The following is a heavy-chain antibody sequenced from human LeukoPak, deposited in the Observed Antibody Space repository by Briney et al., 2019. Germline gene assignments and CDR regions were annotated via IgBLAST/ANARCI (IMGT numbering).Heavy chain of an antibody. V-gene: IGHV3-53*01. CDR3: TRDLMNY. Sequence: GGSLRLSCTASEFTVSRNYMLWARQAPGKGLEWVSLIFSNGDTHYADSVKGRFTISRDTSKNTVSLQMNSLRVEDTAMYYCTRDLMNYWGQGTLVTVSS. CDR2: IFSNGDT. J-gene: IGHJ4*02. CDR1: EFTVSRNY.